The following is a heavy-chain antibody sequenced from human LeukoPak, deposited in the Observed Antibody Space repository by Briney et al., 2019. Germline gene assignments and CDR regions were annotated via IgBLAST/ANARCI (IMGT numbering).Heavy chain of an antibody. CDR1: GFTFSDYY. J-gene: IGHJ6*02. CDR2: ISSSGSTI. D-gene: IGHD3-9*01. CDR3: ARDDILTGSYYYYGMDV. V-gene: IGHV3-11*01. Sequence: GGSLRLSCPASGFTFSDYYMSWLRQAPGKGLEWVSYISSSGSTIYYADSVKGRFTISRDNAKNSLYLQMNSLRAEDTAVYYCARDDILTGSYYYYGMDVWGQGTTVTVSS.